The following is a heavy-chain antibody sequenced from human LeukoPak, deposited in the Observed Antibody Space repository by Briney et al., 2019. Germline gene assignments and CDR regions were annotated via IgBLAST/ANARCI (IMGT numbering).Heavy chain of an antibody. CDR2: IYYSGST. V-gene: IGHV4-59*01. CDR1: GGSISSYY. D-gene: IGHD3-22*01. CDR3: ASIKTTTYYYDSSGYGDAFDI. Sequence: PSETLSLTCTVSGGSISSYYWSWIRQPPGKGLEWIGYIYYSGSTNYNPSLKSRVTISVDTSKNQFSLKLSSVTAADTAVYYCASIKTTTYYYDSSGYGDAFDIWGQGTMVTVSS. J-gene: IGHJ3*02.